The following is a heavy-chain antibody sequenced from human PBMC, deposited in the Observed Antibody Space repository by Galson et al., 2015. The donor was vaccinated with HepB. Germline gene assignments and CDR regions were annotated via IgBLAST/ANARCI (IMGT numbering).Heavy chain of an antibody. Sequence: SVKVSCKASGGTFSSYAISWVRQAPGQGLEWMGRIIPILGIANYAQKFQGRVTITADKSTSTAYMELSSLRSEDTAVYYCARVPVDTAMVWLDYWGQGTLVTVSS. V-gene: IGHV1-69*04. CDR3: ARVPVDTAMVWLDY. CDR2: IIPILGIA. J-gene: IGHJ4*02. CDR1: GGTFSSYA. D-gene: IGHD5-18*01.